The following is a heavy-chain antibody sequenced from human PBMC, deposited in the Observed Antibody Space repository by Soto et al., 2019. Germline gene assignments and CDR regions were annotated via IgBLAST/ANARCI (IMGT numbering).Heavy chain of an antibody. CDR2: MKPNSGNT. V-gene: IGHV1-8*01. CDR3: AREKTSYGMDV. Sequence: QVQLVQSGAEVKKPGASVKVSCKASGYTFTSYDINWVRQATGQGLEWMGWMKPNSGNTGYAQKFQGRVTMTRNTSISTAYIKLNSLRFEDTAVYYCAREKTSYGMDVWGQGTTVTVSS. CDR1: GYTFTSYD. J-gene: IGHJ6*02.